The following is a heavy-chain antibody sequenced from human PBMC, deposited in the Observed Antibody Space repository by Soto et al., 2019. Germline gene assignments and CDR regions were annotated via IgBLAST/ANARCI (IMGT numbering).Heavy chain of an antibody. CDR3: SKYSPEGGGNLRCLDF. Sequence: ASVKVSCKASGYIFTSYGISWLRQAPGQGLEWMGWISGYDANTKYAQKFQGRVTMTRDTYTTTAYMELRSLRSDDTAMDYLSKYSPEGGGNLRCLDFWGRAPRVP. J-gene: IGHJ4*02. CDR2: ISGYDANT. D-gene: IGHD6-6*01. CDR1: GYIFTSYG. V-gene: IGHV1-18*01.